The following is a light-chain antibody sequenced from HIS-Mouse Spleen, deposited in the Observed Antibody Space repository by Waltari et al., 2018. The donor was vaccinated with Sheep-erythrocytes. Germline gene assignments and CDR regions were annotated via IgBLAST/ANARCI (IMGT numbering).Light chain of an antibody. CDR3: CSYAGSSTPWV. CDR2: EGS. J-gene: IGLJ3*02. CDR1: SSDVGSYNL. V-gene: IGLV2-23*01. Sequence: QSALTQPASVSGSPGQSITISCTGTSSDVGSYNLVSWYQQHPGKAPKLMIYEGSKRPSGVFHRFSGSKSGNTASLTSSGLQAEDEADYYCCSYAGSSTPWVFGGGTKLTVL.